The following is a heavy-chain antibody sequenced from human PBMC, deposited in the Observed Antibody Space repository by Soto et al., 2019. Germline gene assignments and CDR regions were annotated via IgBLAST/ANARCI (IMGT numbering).Heavy chain of an antibody. CDR1: GFTFSSYE. CDR3: VSRNWNHEDY. J-gene: IGHJ4*02. D-gene: IGHD1-1*01. V-gene: IGHV3-30-3*01. Sequence: GGSLRLSCEASGFTFSSYEMHWVRQAPGKGLEWVAVISYDASKKYYADSVKGRFTISRDNSRNTLYLQMNSLRTEDTAVCYCVSRNWNHEDYWGQGTQVTVSS. CDR2: ISYDASKK.